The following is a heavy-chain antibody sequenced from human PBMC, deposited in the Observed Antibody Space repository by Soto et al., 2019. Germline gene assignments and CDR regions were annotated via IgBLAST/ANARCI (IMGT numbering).Heavy chain of an antibody. V-gene: IGHV3-33*01. Sequence: VQLVESGGGLVKPGGSLRLSCAASGFTFGSYGMHWVRQAPGKGLEWVAVIWYDGSNKYYADSVKGRFTISRDNSKNTLYLQMNSLRAEDTAVYYCARKYGSGPRDYYYYGMDVWGQGTTVTVSS. D-gene: IGHD3-10*01. CDR3: ARKYGSGPRDYYYYGMDV. CDR2: IWYDGSNK. CDR1: GFTFGSYG. J-gene: IGHJ6*02.